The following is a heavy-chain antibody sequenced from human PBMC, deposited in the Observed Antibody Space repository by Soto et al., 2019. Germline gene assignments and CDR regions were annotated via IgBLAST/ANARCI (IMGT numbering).Heavy chain of an antibody. D-gene: IGHD6-13*01. CDR3: ARDNIAAAGDFDY. Sequence: PGGSLRLPCAASGFTFSSYAMSWVRQAPGRGLEWVSTITGGAYHTYYAESVKGRFPISRDNAKNSLYLQMNSLRAEDTAVYYCARDNIAAAGDFDYWGQGTPVTVSS. J-gene: IGHJ4*02. V-gene: IGHV3-21*01. CDR1: GFTFSSYA. CDR2: ITGGAYHT.